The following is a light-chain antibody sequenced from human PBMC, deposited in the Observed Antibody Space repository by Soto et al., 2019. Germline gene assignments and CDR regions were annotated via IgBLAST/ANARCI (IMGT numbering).Light chain of an antibody. V-gene: IGLV4-69*02. CDR1: GGHSTYS. CDR3: QTWGRGIVV. J-gene: IGLJ2*01. CDR2: LNSDGSH. Sequence: QSVLTQSPSASASLGASVNLTCTLTGGHSTYSIGWHQQQPQRGPRFRMRLNSDGSHSKGDGIPDRFSGSSSGAERFLTISSLQSEDEADYYCQTWGRGIVVFGGGTKLTVL.